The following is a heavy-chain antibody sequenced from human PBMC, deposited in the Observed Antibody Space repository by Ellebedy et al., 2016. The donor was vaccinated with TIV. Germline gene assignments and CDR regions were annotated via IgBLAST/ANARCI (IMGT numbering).Heavy chain of an antibody. CDR3: ARTSDSSSAHLDY. Sequence: SGPTLVKPTQTLTLTCTFSGFSLNTSGMSVCWIRQPPGKALEWLARIDWDDDKFHSTSLKTRLTISKDTSKNQVVLTLTNMDPVDTATYYCARTSDSSSAHLDYWGQGTLVTVSS. D-gene: IGHD3-22*01. V-gene: IGHV2-70*17. CDR1: GFSLNTSGMS. CDR2: IDWDDDK. J-gene: IGHJ4*02.